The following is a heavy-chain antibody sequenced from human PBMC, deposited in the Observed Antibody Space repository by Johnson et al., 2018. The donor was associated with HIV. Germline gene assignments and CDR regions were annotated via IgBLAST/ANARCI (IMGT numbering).Heavy chain of an antibody. CDR3: ASQVRGLRLGVDAFDI. V-gene: IGHV3-23*03. Sequence: VQLVESGGGLVQPGGSLRLSCAASGFTFSSYAMSWVRQAPGKGLEWVSVIYSGGSTYYAESVKGRFTISRDNSKNTLYLQMNKLRAEDTAVYFCASQVRGLRLGVDAFDIWGQGTMVTVSS. J-gene: IGHJ3*02. CDR2: IYSGGST. D-gene: IGHD3-16*01. CDR1: GFTFSSYA.